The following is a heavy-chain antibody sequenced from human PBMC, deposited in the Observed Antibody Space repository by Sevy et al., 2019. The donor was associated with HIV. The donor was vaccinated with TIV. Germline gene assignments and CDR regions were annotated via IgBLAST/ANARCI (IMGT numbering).Heavy chain of an antibody. J-gene: IGHJ6*02. D-gene: IGHD3-3*01. CDR1: GFTFSSYA. CDR3: ARDIGYYDFWSGYYLSYYYYGMDV. Sequence: GGSLRLSCAASGFTFSSYAMHWVRQAPGKGLEWVAVISYDGSNKYYADSVKGRFTISRDNSKNSLYLQMNSLRDEDTVVYYCARDIGYYDFWSGYYLSYYYYGMDVWGQGTTVTVSS. CDR2: ISYDGSNK. V-gene: IGHV3-30-3*01.